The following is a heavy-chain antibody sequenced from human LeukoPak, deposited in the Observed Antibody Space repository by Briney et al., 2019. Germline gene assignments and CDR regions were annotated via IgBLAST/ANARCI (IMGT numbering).Heavy chain of an antibody. CDR3: ATGGKNIAAAGTGY. V-gene: IGHV3-21*01. J-gene: IGHJ4*02. Sequence: PGGSLRLSCAASGFTFSSYSMNWVRQAPGKGLEWVSSISSSSSYIYYADSVKGRFTISRDNAKNSLYLQMNSLRAADTAVYYCATGGKNIAAAGTGYWGQGTLVTVSS. CDR2: ISSSSSYI. D-gene: IGHD6-13*01. CDR1: GFTFSSYS.